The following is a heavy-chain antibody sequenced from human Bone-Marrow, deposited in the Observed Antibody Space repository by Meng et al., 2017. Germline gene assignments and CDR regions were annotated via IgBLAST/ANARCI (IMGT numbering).Heavy chain of an antibody. J-gene: IGHJ6*02. CDR3: ARAGLVGATGPYYYYGMDV. CDR2: IIPIFGTA. Sequence: SVKVSCKASGYTFTSYGISWVRQAPGQGLEWMGGIIPIFGTANYAQKCQGRVTITADESTSTAYMELSSLRSEDTAVYYCARAGLVGATGPYYYYGMDVWGQGTTVTVSS. D-gene: IGHD1-26*01. V-gene: IGHV1-69*13. CDR1: GYTFTSYG.